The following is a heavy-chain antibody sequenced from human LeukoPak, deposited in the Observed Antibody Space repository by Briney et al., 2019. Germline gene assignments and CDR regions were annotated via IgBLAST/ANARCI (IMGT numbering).Heavy chain of an antibody. CDR1: GFTFSNAW. V-gene: IGHV3-15*05. D-gene: IGHD5-24*01. Sequence: EAGGSLRLSCAASGFTFSNAWMSWVRQAPGKGLEWVGRIKSKTDGGTTDYAAPVRGRFTISRDDSKNTLYLQMNSLRAEDTAVYYCVRDPSSLGFWGQGTLVTVSS. CDR3: VRDPSSLGF. J-gene: IGHJ4*02. CDR2: IKSKTDGGTT.